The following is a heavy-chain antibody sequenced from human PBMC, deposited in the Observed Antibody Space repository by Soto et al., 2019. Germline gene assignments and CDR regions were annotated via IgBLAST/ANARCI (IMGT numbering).Heavy chain of an antibody. CDR2: ISSSSSYI. V-gene: IGHV3-21*01. CDR1: GFPFSSYS. Sequence: GGSLRLSCAASGFPFSSYSMNWVRQAPGKGLEWVSSISSSSSYIYYADSVKGRFTISRDNAKNSLYLQMNSLRAEDTAVYYCARLSTSIAVARKRYGMDVWGQGTTVTVSS. CDR3: ARLSTSIAVARKRYGMDV. D-gene: IGHD6-19*01. J-gene: IGHJ6*02.